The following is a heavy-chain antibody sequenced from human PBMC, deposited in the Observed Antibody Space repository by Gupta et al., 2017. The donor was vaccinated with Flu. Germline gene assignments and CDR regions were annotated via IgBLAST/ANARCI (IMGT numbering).Heavy chain of an antibody. CDR2: ISSSSDV. CDR3: ARGHWDY. J-gene: IGHJ4*02. V-gene: IGHV3-48*03. CDR1: GSTLSPYE. Sequence: EVQLVESGGGLVQPGGSLRLSCAASGSTLSPYEMNWVLQAPGKGLEWVSFISSSSDVYYADSVKGRFTISRDNAKNSVYLQMNSLRGEDTAVYYCARGHWDYWGQGTLVTVSS.